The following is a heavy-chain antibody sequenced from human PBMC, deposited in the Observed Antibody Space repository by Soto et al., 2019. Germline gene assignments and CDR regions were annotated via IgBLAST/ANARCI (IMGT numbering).Heavy chain of an antibody. V-gene: IGHV3-30*18. Sequence: QVQLVESGGGVVQPGRSLRLSCAASGFTFSNYGMPWVRQAPGKGLEWVAVISYDESNDRDGDSVKGRFTIARDNSKNTLYLQMNSLRPEDTAVYYCAKDALPKQLLDGRIDYWGQGSLVTVSS. J-gene: IGHJ4*02. CDR2: ISYDESND. CDR1: GFTFSNYG. D-gene: IGHD6-13*01. CDR3: AKDALPKQLLDGRIDY.